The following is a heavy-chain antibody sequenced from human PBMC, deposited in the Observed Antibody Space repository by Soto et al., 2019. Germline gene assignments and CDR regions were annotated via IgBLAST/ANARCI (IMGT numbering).Heavy chain of an antibody. V-gene: IGHV4-39*01. Sequence: QLQLQESGPGLVKPSETLSLTCTVSGGSISTSSYYWGWIRQPPGKGLEWIGSIYYSGITYYNPSLKSRVTISVDTSKNQFSLKLSSVTAADTAVYYCARDYDSSGDYWGQGTLVTVSS. CDR1: GGSISTSSYY. CDR2: IYYSGIT. D-gene: IGHD3-22*01. CDR3: ARDYDSSGDY. J-gene: IGHJ4*02.